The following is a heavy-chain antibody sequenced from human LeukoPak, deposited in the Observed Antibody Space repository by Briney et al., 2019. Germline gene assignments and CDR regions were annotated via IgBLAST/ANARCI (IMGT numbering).Heavy chain of an antibody. CDR3: ARDLVHGSGSCGH. Sequence: GGALRVSCAAPGVTFTNDWMHWVRQAPGKGRLWVSRINGEGGKSYAESVKGRFTISRDNAKNTVHLHLNSLRGADKAVYYYARDLVHGSGSCGHWGQGTLVPVP. J-gene: IGHJ4*02. V-gene: IGHV3-74*01. CDR1: GVTFTNDW. CDR2: INGEGGK. D-gene: IGHD3-10*01.